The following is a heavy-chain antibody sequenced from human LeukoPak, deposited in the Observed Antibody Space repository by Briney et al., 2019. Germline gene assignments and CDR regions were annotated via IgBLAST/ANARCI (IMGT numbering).Heavy chain of an antibody. V-gene: IGHV1-2*02. J-gene: IGHJ4*02. CDR1: GYTFTGYY. CDR2: INPNSGGT. D-gene: IGHD5-18*01. Sequence: ASVKVSCKASGYTFTGYYMHWVRQAPGQGLEWMGWINPNSGGTNYAQKFQGRVTMTRDTSISTAYMELSRLRSDDTAVYYCARVMDTAMVLDYWGQGTLVTVSS. CDR3: ARVMDTAMVLDY.